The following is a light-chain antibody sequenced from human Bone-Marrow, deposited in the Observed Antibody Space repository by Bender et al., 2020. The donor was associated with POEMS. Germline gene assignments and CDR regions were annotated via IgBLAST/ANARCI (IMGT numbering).Light chain of an antibody. CDR1: SSNIGPNP. V-gene: IGLV1-44*01. J-gene: IGLJ3*02. CDR2: INN. CDR3: AAREGSLNGWV. Sequence: QSVLTQPPSASGTPGQRVTISCSGSSSNIGPNPVNWYQQLPGTAPKLLIYINNQRPSGVPDRFSGSKSGTSASLAMSGRQSEDEDDYYCAAREGSLNGWVFGGGTKLTVL.